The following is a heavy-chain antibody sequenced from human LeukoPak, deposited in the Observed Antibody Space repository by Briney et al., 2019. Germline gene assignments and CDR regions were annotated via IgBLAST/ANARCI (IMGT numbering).Heavy chain of an antibody. CDR3: ARTPGYSSSWYESWFDP. CDR2: IYHSGST. D-gene: IGHD6-13*01. J-gene: IGHJ5*02. CDR1: GYSISSGYY. V-gene: IGHV4-38-2*02. Sequence: SETLSLTCTVSGYSISSGYYWGWIRQPPGKGLEWIGSIYHSGSTYYNPSLKSRVTISVDTSKNQFSLKLSSVTAADTAVYYCARTPGYSSSWYESWFDPWGQGTLVTVSS.